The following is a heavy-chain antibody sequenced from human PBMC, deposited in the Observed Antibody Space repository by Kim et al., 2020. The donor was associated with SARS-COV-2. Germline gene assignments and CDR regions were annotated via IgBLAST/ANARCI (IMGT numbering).Heavy chain of an antibody. CDR3: ARDLGIAAESDY. CDR2: T. J-gene: IGHJ4*02. Sequence: TKYSQTFPGRVTITRDTSASTAYMELSSLRSEDTAVYYCARDLGIAAESDYWGQGTLVTVSS. V-gene: IGHV1-3*01. D-gene: IGHD6-13*01.